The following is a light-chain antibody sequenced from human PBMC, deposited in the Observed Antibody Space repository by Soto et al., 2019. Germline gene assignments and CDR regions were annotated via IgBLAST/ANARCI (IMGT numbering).Light chain of an antibody. Sequence: QSALAQPASVSGSPGQSITISCTGTSSDVGGYNYVSWYQQHPGKAPKLMIYEVSNRPSGVSNRFSGYKSGNTASLTISGLQAEDEADYYCSSYTSSSTLGVFGGGTQLTVL. J-gene: IGLJ3*02. V-gene: IGLV2-14*01. CDR1: SSDVGGYNY. CDR3: SSYTSSSTLGV. CDR2: EVS.